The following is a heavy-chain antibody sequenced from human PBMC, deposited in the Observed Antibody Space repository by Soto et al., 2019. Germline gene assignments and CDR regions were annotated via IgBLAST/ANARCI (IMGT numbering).Heavy chain of an antibody. J-gene: IGHJ4*02. CDR2: IIPIFGTP. CDR3: AGRCDGSNCLAHFDY. Sequence: QVQLVQSGAEVKKPGSSVKVSCRASGGTFNNYVINWVRQAPGQGLEWMAGIIPIFGTPNYAQKFQGRVTMTADKSTSTAYMELNSLRSEDTAVYYCAGRCDGSNCLAHFDYWGQGTLVTVSS. CDR1: GGTFNNYV. V-gene: IGHV1-69*06. D-gene: IGHD2-21*01.